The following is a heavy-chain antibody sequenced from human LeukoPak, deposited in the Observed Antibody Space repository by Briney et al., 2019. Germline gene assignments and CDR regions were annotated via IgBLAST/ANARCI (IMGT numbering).Heavy chain of an antibody. CDR2: FKTKTDGGTT. Sequence: GGSLRLSCAASGFTFTNAWMSWVRQAPGKGLEWVGRFKTKTDGGTTDYAAPVKGRFTISRDASKYTLYLQMDSLKTEDTAMYYCTTDNWRGLDAFDVWGVGTMVTVSS. V-gene: IGHV3-15*01. CDR3: TTDNWRGLDAFDV. J-gene: IGHJ3*01. D-gene: IGHD3-3*01. CDR1: GFTFTNAW.